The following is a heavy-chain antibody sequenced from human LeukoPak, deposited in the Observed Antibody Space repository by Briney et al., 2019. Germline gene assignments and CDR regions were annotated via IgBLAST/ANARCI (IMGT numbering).Heavy chain of an antibody. V-gene: IGHV3-21*01. CDR1: GFTFSSYS. CDR2: ISSSSSYI. Sequence: GGSLRLSCAASGFTFSSYSMNWVRQAPGKGLEWVSSISSSSSYIYYADSLKGRFTISRDNAKNSLYLQMNSLRAEDTAVYYCAKIISGWSRGAFDIWGQGTMVTVSS. J-gene: IGHJ3*02. D-gene: IGHD6-19*01. CDR3: AKIISGWSRGAFDI.